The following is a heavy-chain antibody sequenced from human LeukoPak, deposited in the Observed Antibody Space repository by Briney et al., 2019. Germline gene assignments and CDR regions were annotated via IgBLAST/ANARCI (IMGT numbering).Heavy chain of an antibody. V-gene: IGHV1-69*05. CDR2: IIPIFGTA. J-gene: IGHJ6*03. D-gene: IGHD3-10*01. CDR1: GGTFSSYA. Sequence: SVKVSCKASGGTFSSYAISWVRQAPGQGLEWMGGIIPIFGTANYAQKFQGRVTITTDESTSTAYMELSCLRSEDTAVYYCASETRYYGSGSYHYYYYMDVWGKGTTVTVSS. CDR3: ASETRYYGSGSYHYYYYMDV.